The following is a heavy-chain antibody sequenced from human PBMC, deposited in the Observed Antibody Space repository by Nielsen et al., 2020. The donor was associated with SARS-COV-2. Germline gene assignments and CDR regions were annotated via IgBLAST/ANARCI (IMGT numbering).Heavy chain of an antibody. CDR1: GFSFSTYW. CDR2: INNDGSIT. Sequence: GGSLRLSCAASGFSFSTYWMHWVRQAPGKGLVWVARINNDGSITNYADSVTGRFTISRDNAGNTLYLQMNSLRAEDTAVYYCAKDLFEFWTGDLSPLGSWGQGTLVTVSS. V-gene: IGHV3-74*01. CDR3: AKDLFEFWTGDLSPLGS. J-gene: IGHJ4*02. D-gene: IGHD3/OR15-3a*01.